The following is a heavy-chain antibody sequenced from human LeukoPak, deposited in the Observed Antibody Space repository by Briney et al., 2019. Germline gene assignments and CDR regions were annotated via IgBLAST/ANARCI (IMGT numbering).Heavy chain of an antibody. CDR1: GFTFSSYA. V-gene: IGHV3-23*01. CDR2: ISSSGGST. CDR3: ARDAIVVVVAATRGPFDY. Sequence: GGSLRLSCATSGFTFSSYAMTWVRQAPGKGLEWVSAISSSGGSTYYADSVKGRFTISRDNSKNTLYLQMNSLRAEDTAVYYCARDAIVVVVAATRGPFDYWGQGTLVTVSS. D-gene: IGHD2-15*01. J-gene: IGHJ4*02.